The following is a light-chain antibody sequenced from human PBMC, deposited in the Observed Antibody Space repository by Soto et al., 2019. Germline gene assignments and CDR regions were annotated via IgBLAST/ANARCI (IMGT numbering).Light chain of an antibody. CDR3: QHYNNYPEA. V-gene: IGKV1-5*03. CDR1: QTISSW. J-gene: IGKJ1*01. CDR2: KAS. Sequence: DIQMTQSPSTLSGSVGDGVTVTCRASQTISSWLAWYQQKPGKAPKLLIYKASTIKSGVPSRFSGSGSGTEFTLTISSLQPDDFATYYCQHYNNYPEAFGQGTKVDIK.